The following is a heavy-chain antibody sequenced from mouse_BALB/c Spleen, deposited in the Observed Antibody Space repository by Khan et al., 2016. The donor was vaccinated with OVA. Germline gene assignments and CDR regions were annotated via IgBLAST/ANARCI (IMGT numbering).Heavy chain of an antibody. CDR2: IKNSGST. V-gene: IGHV3-8*02. D-gene: IGHD1-2*01. CDR3: ARYNGCYYFDY. Sequence: EVQLQESGPSLVKPSQTLSLTCSVTGDSITSGYWNWTRKSPGNKLEYMGYIKNSGSTYYNQSLKSRISITRDTSKNQFYLQLNSVTTEDTATYFCARYNGCYYFDYWGQGTTLTVSP. J-gene: IGHJ2*01. CDR1: GDSITSGY.